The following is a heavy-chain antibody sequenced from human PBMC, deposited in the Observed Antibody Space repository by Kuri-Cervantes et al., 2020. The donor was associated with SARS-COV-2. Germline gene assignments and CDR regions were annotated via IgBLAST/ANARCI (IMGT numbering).Heavy chain of an antibody. CDR3: TRGFSAVVVAHWYFDL. CDR2: INHSGST. CDR1: GGSFSGYY. Sequence: SQTLSLTCAVYGGSFSGYYWSWIRQPSGKGLEWIGEINHSGSTNYNPSLKSRVTISVDTSKNQFSLKLSSVTAADTAVYYCTRGFSAVVVAHWYFDLWGRGTLVTVSS. J-gene: IGHJ2*01. V-gene: IGHV4-34*01. D-gene: IGHD3-22*01.